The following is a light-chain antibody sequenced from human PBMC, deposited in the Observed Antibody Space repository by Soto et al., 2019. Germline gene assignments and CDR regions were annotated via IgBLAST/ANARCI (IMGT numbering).Light chain of an antibody. CDR1: QSVTSNY. CDR2: GIS. CDR3: QQYTDWPLT. V-gene: IGKV3-20*01. Sequence: EVVMRQSPATLSVSPGERATLSCRASQSVTSNYLAWYQQKPGQAPRLLIYGISTRATGVPDRFSGSGSGTDFTLTISRLEPEDFAVYYCQQYTDWPLTFGQGTKVDIK. J-gene: IGKJ1*01.